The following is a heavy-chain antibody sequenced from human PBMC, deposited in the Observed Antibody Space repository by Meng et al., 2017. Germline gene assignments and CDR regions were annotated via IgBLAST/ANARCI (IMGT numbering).Heavy chain of an antibody. CDR3: ARDRGAVAGTNFDY. D-gene: IGHD6-19*01. Sequence: VLPQVSGPGLGKPAGTLSLTCAVSGGSISGSNWWGWARQPPGKGLEWIGEIYHSGSTNYNPSLKSRVTISVDKSKNQFSLKLSSVTAADTAVYYCARDRGAVAGTNFDYWGQGTLVTVSS. J-gene: IGHJ4*02. V-gene: IGHV4-4*02. CDR1: GGSISGSNW. CDR2: IYHSGST.